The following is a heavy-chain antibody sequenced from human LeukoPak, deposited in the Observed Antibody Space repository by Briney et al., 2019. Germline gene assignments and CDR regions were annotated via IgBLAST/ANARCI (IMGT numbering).Heavy chain of an antibody. D-gene: IGHD3-16*01. CDR1: GYTFTGYY. V-gene: IGHV1-69*04. Sequence: SVKVSCKASGYTFTGYYMHWVRQAPGQGLEWMGRIIPILGIANYAQKFQGRVTITADKSTSTAYMELSSLRSEDTAVYYCARDGYDYVWGSSSNYWGQGTLVTVSS. CDR3: ARDGYDYVWGSSSNY. CDR2: IIPILGIA. J-gene: IGHJ4*02.